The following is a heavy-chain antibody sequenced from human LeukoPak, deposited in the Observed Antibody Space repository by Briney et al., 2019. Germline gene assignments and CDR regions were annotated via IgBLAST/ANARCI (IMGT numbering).Heavy chain of an antibody. V-gene: IGHV5-51*01. J-gene: IGHJ4*02. Sequence: GESLKISCKGSGYSFTSYWIGWVRQLPGKGLEWIGIIFPGDSDTTYSPSLQGQVTISADKSINTAYLQWSSLRASDTAMYYCATSESQTRFDYWGQGTPVTVSS. CDR3: ATSESQTRFDY. D-gene: IGHD1/OR15-1a*01. CDR2: IFPGDSDT. CDR1: GYSFTSYW.